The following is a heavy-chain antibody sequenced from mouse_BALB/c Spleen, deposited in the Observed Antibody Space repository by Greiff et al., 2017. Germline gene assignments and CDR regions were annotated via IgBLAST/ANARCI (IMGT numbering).Heavy chain of an antibody. CDR3: AREAYYGISWFAY. D-gene: IGHD2-10*01. CDR1: GFSLTGYG. V-gene: IGHV2-6-7*02. J-gene: IGHJ3*01. Sequence: VKLQESGPGLVAPSQSLSITCTVSGFSLTGYGVNWVRQPPGKGLEWLGMIWGDGSTDYNSALKSRLSISKDNSKSQVFLKMNSLQTDDTARYYCAREAYYGISWFAYWGQGTLVTVSA. CDR2: IWGDGST.